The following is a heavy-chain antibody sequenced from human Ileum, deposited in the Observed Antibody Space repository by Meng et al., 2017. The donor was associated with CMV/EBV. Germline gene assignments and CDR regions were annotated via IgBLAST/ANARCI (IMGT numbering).Heavy chain of an antibody. CDR2: INWKGSRT. D-gene: IGHD3-16*01. CDR3: ARDRWGPDV. J-gene: IGHJ6*02. CDR1: GFTLEDYG. Sequence: GGLLRPSCAPPGFTLEDYGLNWVRQAPGKGLVWVSGINWKGSRTDYADSVKGRFTTSRDDAKNSLYLQMNRLRDEDTTLYYCARDRWGPDVWGQGTTVTVSS. V-gene: IGHV3-20*04.